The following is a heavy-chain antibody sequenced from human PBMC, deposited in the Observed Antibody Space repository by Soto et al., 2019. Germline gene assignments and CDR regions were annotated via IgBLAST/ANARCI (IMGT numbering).Heavy chain of an antibody. CDR1: GFTFSSYS. Sequence: EVQLVESGGGLVQPGGSLRLSCAASGFTFSSYSMSWVRQAPGKGLEWVSYISSTSNTIYYADSVKGRFTISRDNAKNSLYLHMNSLSAEHTAVYYCARDRGCSGGICYRDLGYWGQGTLATVSS. CDR3: ARDRGCSGGICYRDLGY. D-gene: IGHD2-15*01. V-gene: IGHV3-48*01. CDR2: ISSTSNTI. J-gene: IGHJ4*02.